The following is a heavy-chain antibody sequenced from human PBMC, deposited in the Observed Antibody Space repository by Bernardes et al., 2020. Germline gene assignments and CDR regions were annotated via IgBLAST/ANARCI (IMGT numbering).Heavy chain of an antibody. D-gene: IGHD6-6*01. V-gene: IGHV3-53*01. CDR3: ARADLVRYYYGMDV. CDR1: GFTVSSNY. Sequence: GSLRLSCAASGFTVSSNYMSWVRQAPGKGLEWVSVIYSGGSTYYADSVKGRFTISRDNSKNTLYLQMNSLRAEDTAVYYCARADLVRYYYGMDVWGQGTTVTVSS. J-gene: IGHJ6*02. CDR2: IYSGGST.